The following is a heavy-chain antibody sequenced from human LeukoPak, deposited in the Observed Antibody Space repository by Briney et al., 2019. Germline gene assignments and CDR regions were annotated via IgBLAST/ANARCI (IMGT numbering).Heavy chain of an antibody. CDR1: GFTFSTYW. CDR2: IKQDGSDK. CDR3: ARFRYSSSAFDY. D-gene: IGHD6-6*01. J-gene: IGHJ4*02. V-gene: IGHV3-7*01. Sequence: GGSLRLSCAASGFTFSTYWMTWVRQAPGKGLEWVANIKQDGSDKYYVDSVKGRFTISRDNAKNSLYLQMNSLRAEDTAVYYCARFRYSSSAFDYWGQGTLVIVSS.